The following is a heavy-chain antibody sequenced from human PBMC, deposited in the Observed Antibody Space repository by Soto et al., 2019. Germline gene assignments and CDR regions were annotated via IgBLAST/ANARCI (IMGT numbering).Heavy chain of an antibody. D-gene: IGHD5-12*01. CDR1: GFTFSSYA. V-gene: IGHV3-30-3*01. CDR2: ISYDGSNK. J-gene: IGHJ4*02. Sequence: QVQLVESGGGVVQPGRSLRLSCAASGFTFSSYAMHWVRQAPGKGLEWVAVISYDGSNKYYADSVKGRFTISRDNSTNTPYLQMNSRRAEATAVYYCARVAVEMATIHVFDYWGQGTLVTVSS. CDR3: ARVAVEMATIHVFDY.